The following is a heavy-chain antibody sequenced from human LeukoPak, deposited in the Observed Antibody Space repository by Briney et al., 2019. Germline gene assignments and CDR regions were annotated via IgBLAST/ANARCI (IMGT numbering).Heavy chain of an antibody. CDR2: MNPSGGST. D-gene: IGHD5-18*01. CDR3: ARGGMGIQLWSFDY. J-gene: IGHJ4*02. CDR1: GYTFTSYY. V-gene: IGHV1-46*01. Sequence: ASVKVPCKASGYTFTSYYMQWVRQAPGQGLEWMGIMNPSGGSTSYAQKFQGRVTMNRDTSTSTVYMELSSLRSEDTAVYYFARGGMGIQLWSFDYWGQGTLVTVSS.